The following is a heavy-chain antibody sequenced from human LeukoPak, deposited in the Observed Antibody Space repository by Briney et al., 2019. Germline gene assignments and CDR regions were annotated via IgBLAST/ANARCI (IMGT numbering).Heavy chain of an antibody. V-gene: IGHV4-59*01. CDR2: IYYSGST. D-gene: IGHD3-10*01. CDR3: ARDSSGWDYGSGSYSWFDP. CDR1: GGSISGYY. J-gene: IGHJ5*02. Sequence: SETLSLTCTVSGGSISGYYWNWIRQPPGKGLEWVGYIYYSGSTNYNPSLKSRDTISVDTSKNQFSLKLSSVTAADTAVYYCARDSSGWDYGSGSYSWFDPWGQGTLVTVSS.